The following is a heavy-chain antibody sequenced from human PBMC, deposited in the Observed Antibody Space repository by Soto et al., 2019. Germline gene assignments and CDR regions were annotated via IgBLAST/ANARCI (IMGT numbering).Heavy chain of an antibody. CDR1: GFTFSSYA. D-gene: IGHD3-22*01. V-gene: IGHV3-23*01. CDR2: ISGGGGST. J-gene: IGHJ4*01. CDR3: AKDQSSYYYPYVGFDY. Sequence: GGSLRLSCAASGFTFSSYAMSWVRQAPGKGLEWVSAISGGGGSTYYADSVKGRFTISRDNSKNTLYLQMNSLRAEDTAVYYCAKDQSSYYYPYVGFDYWGDVTLFPVS.